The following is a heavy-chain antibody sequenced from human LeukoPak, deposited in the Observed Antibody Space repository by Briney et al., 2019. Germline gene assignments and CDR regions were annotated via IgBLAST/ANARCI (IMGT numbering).Heavy chain of an antibody. J-gene: IGHJ4*02. CDR2: ISSSSSYI. Sequence: GGSLRLSCAASGFTFSSYSMNWVRQAPGKGLEWVSSISSSSSYIYYADSVKGRFTISRDNAKNSLYLQMNSLRAEDTAVYYCASYSGYDSYFVYWGQGTLVTVSS. D-gene: IGHD5-12*01. CDR1: GFTFSSYS. V-gene: IGHV3-21*01. CDR3: ASYSGYDSYFVY.